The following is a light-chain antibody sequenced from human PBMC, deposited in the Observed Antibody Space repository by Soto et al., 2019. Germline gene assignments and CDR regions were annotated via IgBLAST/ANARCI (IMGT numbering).Light chain of an antibody. CDR2: LESSGSQ. CDR1: SGHRSYI. CDR3: ETWNSNTRV. V-gene: IGLV4-60*03. Sequence: QSVLTQSSSASASLGSSVNLTYTLSSGHRSYIIAWHQQQPGKAPRFLMRLESSGSQNKGSGVPDRFSGSSSGAARYLTISNLQSEDEADYYCETWNSNTRVFGGGTKVTVL. J-gene: IGLJ3*02.